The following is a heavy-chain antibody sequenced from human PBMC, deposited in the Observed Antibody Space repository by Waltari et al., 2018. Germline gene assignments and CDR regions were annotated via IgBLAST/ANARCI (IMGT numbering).Heavy chain of an antibody. CDR2: VSYNGHA. D-gene: IGHD3-10*01. Sequence: QLQLKESGPRLVKSSETLSLTCTISGGSISTSTHYWAWIRQTPGTWPEWIGSVSYNGHAYYKQSSECRVTMSVDRSKNHFSLDLESVTTPDTSIYFCARSFGGSGSYKFDYWGQGILVTVSS. CDR3: ARSFGGSGSYKFDY. V-gene: IGHV4-39*02. CDR1: GGSISTSTHY. J-gene: IGHJ4*02.